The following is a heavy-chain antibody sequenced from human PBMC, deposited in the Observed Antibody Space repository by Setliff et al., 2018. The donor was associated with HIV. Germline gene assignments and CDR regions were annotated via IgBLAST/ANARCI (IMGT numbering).Heavy chain of an antibody. Sequence: ETLTLTCTVSGDSITNDDYYWGWIRQPPGKGLKWIAIIHYNGRTYYDPSLKSRVTIFVDTSKTQFYLKLRSVTASDTAVYYCARYTSKVDWFDPWGQGTLVTVSS. V-gene: IGHV4-39*01. CDR1: GDSITNDDYY. J-gene: IGHJ5*02. CDR2: IHYNGRT. CDR3: ARYTSKVDWFDP. D-gene: IGHD2-2*02.